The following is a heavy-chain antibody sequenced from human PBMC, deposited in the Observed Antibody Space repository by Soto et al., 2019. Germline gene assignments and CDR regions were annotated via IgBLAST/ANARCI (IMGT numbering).Heavy chain of an antibody. CDR3: ATDPVAVTGSFIDS. Sequence: PGGSLRLSCAASGFTFSAYAFHWVRQAPGKGLEWLSVISYDGRETHYADSMEGRFIISRDSSKKTAYLQMNSLRGDDTAVYFCATDPVAVTGSFIDSWGQGTLVTVSS. CDR1: GFTFSAYA. J-gene: IGHJ4*02. CDR2: ISYDGRET. D-gene: IGHD2-21*02. V-gene: IGHV3-30-3*01.